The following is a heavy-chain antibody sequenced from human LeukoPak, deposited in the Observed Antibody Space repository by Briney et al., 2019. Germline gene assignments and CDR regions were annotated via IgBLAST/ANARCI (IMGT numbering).Heavy chain of an antibody. CDR2: ISADGSNT. J-gene: IGHJ4*02. CDR1: GFTCSTYW. CDR3: AKRGDGGAWYDY. Sequence: GGSLRLSCAVSGFTCSTYWMDWVRQVPGKGLVWVSRISADGSNTAYADSVKGRFTISRDNAKNTMYLQMSSLRAEDTAVYYCAKRGDGGAWYDYWGQGTLVIVSS. D-gene: IGHD6-19*01. V-gene: IGHV3-74*01.